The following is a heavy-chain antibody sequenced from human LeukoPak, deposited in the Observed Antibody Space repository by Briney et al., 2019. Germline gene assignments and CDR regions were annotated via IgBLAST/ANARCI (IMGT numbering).Heavy chain of an antibody. D-gene: IGHD2-15*01. V-gene: IGHV3-7*01. J-gene: IGHJ4*02. CDR3: ARDRDCGDGGCYPHFDY. CDR2: ISKDGSNT. CDR1: GFTFSNSC. Sequence: GGSLRLSCAASGFTFSNSCMSWVRQAPGKGLEWVSNISKDGSNTYYMDSVKGRFTISRDNAKNTLSLQMNSLRVEDTAVYYCARDRDCGDGGCYPHFDYWGQGVRVTVSS.